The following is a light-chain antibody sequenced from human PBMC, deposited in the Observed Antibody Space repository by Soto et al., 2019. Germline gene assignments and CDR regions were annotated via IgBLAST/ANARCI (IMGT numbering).Light chain of an antibody. CDR1: SSNIGAGYD. CDR2: GNS. Sequence: QSVLTQPPSVSGAPGQRVTISCTGSSSNIGAGYDVHWYQQLPGTAPKLLIYGNSNRPSGVPDRFSGSKSGTSASLAITGLQDEDEADYYCQSYDSSLMGYVFGTGTKVTVL. J-gene: IGLJ1*01. V-gene: IGLV1-40*01. CDR3: QSYDSSLMGYV.